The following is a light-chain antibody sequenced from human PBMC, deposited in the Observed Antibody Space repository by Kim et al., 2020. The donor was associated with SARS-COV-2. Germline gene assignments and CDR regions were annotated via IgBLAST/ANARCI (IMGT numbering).Light chain of an antibody. CDR3: QVWDSNSYHWI. V-gene: IGLV3-21*04. Sequence: APGEATRITCGVKNNGRKGVHWYQQRPGQAPLLVIHNDDERRTGIPERLTGSNSGKTATLGISRVEAEDGAEYYCQVWDSNSYHWIFGGGTQLTVL. CDR1: NNGRKG. CDR2: NDD. J-gene: IGLJ2*01.